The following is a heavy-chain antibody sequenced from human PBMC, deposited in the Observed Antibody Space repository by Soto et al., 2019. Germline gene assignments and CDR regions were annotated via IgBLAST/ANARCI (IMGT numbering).Heavy chain of an antibody. V-gene: IGHV5-51*01. CDR1: GYSFTSYW. CDR2: IFPSDSDT. Sequence: PGESLKISCKGSGYSFTSYWIGWVRQMPGKGLEWMGIIFPSDSDTKYSPSFQGQVTISADKSISTAYLRWSSLKASDTAMYYCARKWINGYILDAFDIWGQGTMVTVAS. J-gene: IGHJ3*02. D-gene: IGHD5-12*01. CDR3: ARKWINGYILDAFDI.